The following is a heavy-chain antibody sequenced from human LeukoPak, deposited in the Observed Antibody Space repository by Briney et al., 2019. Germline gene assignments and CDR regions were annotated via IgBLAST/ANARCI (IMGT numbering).Heavy chain of an antibody. Sequence: AGGSLRLSCAASGFTFSSYGMHWVRQAPGKGLEWVAVISYDGSNKYYADSVKGRFTISRDNAKNSLYLQMNSLRAEDTALYYCAKERDILTGYYHAGFDYWGQGTLVTVSS. CDR1: GFTFSSYG. CDR2: ISYDGSNK. V-gene: IGHV3-30*18. J-gene: IGHJ4*02. D-gene: IGHD3-9*01. CDR3: AKERDILTGYYHAGFDY.